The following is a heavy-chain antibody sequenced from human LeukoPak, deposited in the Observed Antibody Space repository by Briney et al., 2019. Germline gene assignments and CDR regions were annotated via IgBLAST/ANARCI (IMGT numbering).Heavy chain of an antibody. CDR3: ARGVGPLGYYYNMDV. D-gene: IGHD2-2*01. J-gene: IGHJ6*02. Sequence: GGSLRLSCAASGITFSSYRMNWVRQAPGKGLVWVSCTWTDGISTSYADSVKGRFTISRDNAKNTLYLQMNSLRAEDTAVYYCARGVGPLGYYYNMDVWGQGTTVSVSS. CDR1: GITFSSYR. V-gene: IGHV3-74*01. CDR2: TWTDGIST.